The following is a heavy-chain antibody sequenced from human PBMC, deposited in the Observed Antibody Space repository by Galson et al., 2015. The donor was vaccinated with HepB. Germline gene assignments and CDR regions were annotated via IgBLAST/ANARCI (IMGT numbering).Heavy chain of an antibody. V-gene: IGHV3-23*01. CDR3: ARYSGGWVSGLGS. D-gene: IGHD6-19*01. Sequence: SLRLSCAVSGFTFRNYAMTWVRQTPGKGLEWVSGISGSGDSTYYADSVKGRFSSPKDSSKNMLYLQMNSLRAEDTAIYYCARYSGGWVSGLGSWGQGTLVTVSS. J-gene: IGHJ4*02. CDR1: GFTFRNYA. CDR2: ISGSGDST.